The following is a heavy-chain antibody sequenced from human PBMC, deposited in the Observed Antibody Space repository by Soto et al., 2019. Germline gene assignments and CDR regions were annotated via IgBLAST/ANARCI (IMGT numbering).Heavy chain of an antibody. J-gene: IGHJ4*02. Sequence: QVHLVQPGAEVKKPGASVKVSCQGSGYGFTTYGITWVRQAPGQGLEWMAWISAHNGNTNYAQKVQGRVTVTRDTSTSTAYMELRSLRYDDTAVYYCARGRYGDYWGQGALVTVSS. V-gene: IGHV1-18*01. CDR2: ISAHNGNT. D-gene: IGHD1-1*01. CDR3: ARGRYGDY. CDR1: GYGFTTYG.